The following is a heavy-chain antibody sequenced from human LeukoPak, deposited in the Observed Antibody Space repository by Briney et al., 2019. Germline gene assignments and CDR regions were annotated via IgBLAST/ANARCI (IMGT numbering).Heavy chain of an antibody. V-gene: IGHV3-9*01. CDR3: ARVKWDTVTSGDY. CDR2: ITWNSGSL. J-gene: IGHJ4*01. D-gene: IGHD4-17*01. CDR1: GFTFDDFA. Sequence: GGSLRLSCAASGFTFDDFAMHWVRQAPGKGLEWVSGITWNSGSLGYADSVKGRFTISRDNAKNSLYLQMNSLRVEDTAVYYCARVKWDTVTSGDYWGHGALVTVSS.